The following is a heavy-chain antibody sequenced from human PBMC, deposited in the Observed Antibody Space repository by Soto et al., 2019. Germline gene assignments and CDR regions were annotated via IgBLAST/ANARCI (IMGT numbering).Heavy chain of an antibody. V-gene: IGHV5-51*01. J-gene: IGHJ6*02. CDR1: GYSFSNYW. Sequence: GESLKLSCKGSGYSFSNYWIGWVRQMPGKGLELIGITYPGDSETRYSPSFQGQITVSADRSINTAYLQWNSLKASDNDMYYCARGGYCSSSTRCSDYHYGMDVWGQGTKVNVYS. CDR2: TYPGDSET. D-gene: IGHD2-2*03. CDR3: ARGGYCSSSTRCSDYHYGMDV.